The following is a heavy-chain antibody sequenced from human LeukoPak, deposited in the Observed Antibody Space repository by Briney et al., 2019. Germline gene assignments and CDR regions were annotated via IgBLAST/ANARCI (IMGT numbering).Heavy chain of an antibody. CDR2: ISSSSSYI. D-gene: IGHD6-13*01. CDR3: ARDGRHSSSWYGSVWFDP. Sequence: PGGSLRLSCAASGFTFSSYSMNWVRQAPGKGLEWVSSISSSSSYIYYADSVKGRYTISRDNAKNSLYLQMNSLRAEDTAVYYCARDGRHSSSWYGSVWFDPWGQGTLVTVSS. J-gene: IGHJ5*02. V-gene: IGHV3-21*01. CDR1: GFTFSSYS.